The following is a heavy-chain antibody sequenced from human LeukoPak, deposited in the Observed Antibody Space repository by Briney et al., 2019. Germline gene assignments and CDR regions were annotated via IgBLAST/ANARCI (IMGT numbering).Heavy chain of an antibody. V-gene: IGHV3-23*01. J-gene: IGHJ3*02. CDR1: GFTFSSHA. Sequence: GGSLRLSCAASGFTFSSHAMSWVRQAPGKGLEWVSAISGSGGSTYDADSVKGRFTISRDNSRNTLYLQMNSLRPEDTAVYYCAKEPRWEQLHSFDIWGQGTTVTVSS. CDR3: AKEPRWEQLHSFDI. D-gene: IGHD1/OR15-1a*01. CDR2: ISGSGGST.